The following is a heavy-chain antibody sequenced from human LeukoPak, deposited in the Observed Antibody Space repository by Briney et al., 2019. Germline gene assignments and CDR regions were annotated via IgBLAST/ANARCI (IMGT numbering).Heavy chain of an antibody. CDR2: INHSGST. CDR1: GGSFSGYY. V-gene: IGHV4-34*01. Sequence: SEPLSLTCAVYGGSFSGYYWSWIRQPPGKGLEWIGEINHSGSTNYNPSLKSRVTISVDTSKNQFSLKLSSVTAADTAVYYCARGWGYRAAGTFSRINWFDPWRQGTLVTVSS. J-gene: IGHJ5*02. D-gene: IGHD6-13*01. CDR3: ARGWGYRAAGTFSRINWFDP.